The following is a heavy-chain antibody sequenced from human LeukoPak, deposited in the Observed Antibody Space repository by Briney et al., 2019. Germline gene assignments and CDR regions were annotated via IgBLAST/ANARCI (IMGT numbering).Heavy chain of an antibody. CDR3: ARGRYFDFYAAFDY. J-gene: IGHJ4*02. D-gene: IGHD3-9*01. CDR1: VGTLSSHA. Sequence: SVKVSCKASVGTLSSHAISWVRQAPGQGLECMGESIPIFGTANYAQKFQGRVTITADKSTSTAYMELSSLRSEDTAVYYCARGRYFDFYAAFDYWGQETLVTVSS. V-gene: IGHV1-69*06. CDR2: SIPIFGTA.